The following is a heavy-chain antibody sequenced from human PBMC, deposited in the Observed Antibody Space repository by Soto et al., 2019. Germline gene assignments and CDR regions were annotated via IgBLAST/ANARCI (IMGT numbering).Heavy chain of an antibody. CDR2: ISSAGGT. CDR1: GITVTNCF. V-gene: IGHV3-66*01. CDR3: ARDELGGAYDFWH. J-gene: IGHJ4*02. D-gene: IGHD3-3*01. Sequence: EVQLVESGGGLVQPGGSLRLSCAASGITVTNCFMTWVRQAPGKGLEWVSVISSAGGTYYADSVKGRFTISRDNYRNTLYLQMNTLRAEDTAVYYCARDELGGAYDFWHGGQGTLVTASS.